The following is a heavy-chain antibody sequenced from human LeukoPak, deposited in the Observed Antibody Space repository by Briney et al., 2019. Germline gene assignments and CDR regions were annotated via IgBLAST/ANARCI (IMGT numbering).Heavy chain of an antibody. CDR3: ARDQRQQNYYEAIGYMDS. CDR2: INPNYGGT. D-gene: IGHD3-22*01. J-gene: IGHJ4*02. Sequence: ASVKVSCRASGYTFTDNYIHWVRQAPGQGLEWMGSINPNYGGTHFARQFQGRVTMTTDTSISTAYMELSRLRSADSAVYYCARDQRQQNYYEAIGYMDSWGQGALVTVSS. CDR1: GYTFTDNY. V-gene: IGHV1-2*02.